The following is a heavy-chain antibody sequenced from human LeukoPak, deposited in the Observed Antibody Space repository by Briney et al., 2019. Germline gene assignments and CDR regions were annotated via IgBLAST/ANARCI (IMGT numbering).Heavy chain of an antibody. V-gene: IGHV4-30-2*06. D-gene: IGHD2-15*01. Sequence: PSQTLSLTCSVSGGSISSGPYFWSWIRQSPGQGLEWIGYIWPSGSTNYNPSLSGRVAISVDTSKNQFSLKLSSVTAADTAVYYCARGRLNIVVVVAARGGFDIWGQGTMVTVSS. CDR1: GGSISSGPYF. J-gene: IGHJ3*02. CDR3: ARGRLNIVVVVAARGGFDI. CDR2: IWPSGST.